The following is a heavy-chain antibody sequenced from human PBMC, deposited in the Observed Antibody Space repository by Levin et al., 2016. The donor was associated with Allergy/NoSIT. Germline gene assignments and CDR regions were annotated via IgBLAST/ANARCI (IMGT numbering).Heavy chain of an antibody. CDR1: GFTLSSYV. CDR2: ITSNGGRI. V-gene: IGHV3-64*03. D-gene: IGHD3-16*01. J-gene: IGHJ3*02. Sequence: GGSLRLSCSGSGFTLSSYVMHWVRQAPGKGLEYVSGITSNGGRISYADSVRGRFTISRDNSKNTLYVQMTSLRAEDTAVYYCVKLITTIPSDTLDMWGQGTMVTVSS. CDR3: VKLITTIPSDTLDM.